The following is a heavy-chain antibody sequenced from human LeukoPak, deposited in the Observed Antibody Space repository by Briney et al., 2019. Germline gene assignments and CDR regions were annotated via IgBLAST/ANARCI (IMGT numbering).Heavy chain of an antibody. CDR3: AKNMDRITMIRGVTASPNWFDP. Sequence: GGSLRLSCAASGFTFSSYAMSWVRQAPGKGLEWVSAISGSGVSTFYADSVKGRFTISRDNSRNTVYLQMNSLRVEDTAIYYCAKNMDRITMIRGVTASPNWFDPWGQGTLVTVSS. D-gene: IGHD3-10*01. J-gene: IGHJ5*02. CDR2: ISGSGVST. CDR1: GFTFSSYA. V-gene: IGHV3-23*01.